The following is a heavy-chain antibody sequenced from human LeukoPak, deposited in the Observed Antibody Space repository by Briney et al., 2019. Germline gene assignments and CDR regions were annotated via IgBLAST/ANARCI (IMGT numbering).Heavy chain of an antibody. CDR3: ARDKGSGMLPFDY. CDR2: INPNSGGT. CDR1: GYTFTGYY. Sequence: ASAKVSCKASGYTFTGYYMHWVRQAPGQGLEWVGWINPNSGGTNYAQKFQGRVTMTRVTSISTAYMEMKGLTIDDTAVYYCARDKGSGMLPFDYWGQGTRVTVSS. D-gene: IGHD1-1*01. J-gene: IGHJ4*02. V-gene: IGHV1-2*02.